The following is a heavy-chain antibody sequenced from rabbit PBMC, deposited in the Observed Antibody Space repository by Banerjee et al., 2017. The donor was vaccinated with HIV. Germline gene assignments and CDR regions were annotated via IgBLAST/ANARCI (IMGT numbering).Heavy chain of an antibody. CDR3: ARDYAGYIGYGYYFNL. D-gene: IGHD7-1*01. CDR2: IATGSGNT. V-gene: IGHV1S40*01. CDR1: GFSFSGISW. Sequence: QSLEESGGDLVKPGASLTLACTASGFSFSGISWICWVRQAPGKGLEWIACIATGSGNTWYASWAKGRFTISKTSSTTVTLQMTSLTAADTATYFCARDYAGYIGYGYYFNLWGQGTLVTVS. J-gene: IGHJ4*01.